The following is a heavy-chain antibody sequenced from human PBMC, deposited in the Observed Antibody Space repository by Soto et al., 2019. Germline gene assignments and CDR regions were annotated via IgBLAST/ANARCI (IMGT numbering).Heavy chain of an antibody. CDR2: MSYDGSAK. Sequence: PGGSLRLSCEGPGFIFSNNGMHWVRQAPGKGLEWVAFMSYDGSAKFLADSVKGRFTISRDNSKSTLFLHMSSLRAEDTAMYYCAIVRVADSPLDHWGQGTLVTVSS. D-gene: IGHD3-10*02. CDR3: AIVRVADSPLDH. J-gene: IGHJ4*02. CDR1: GFIFSNNG. V-gene: IGHV3-30*02.